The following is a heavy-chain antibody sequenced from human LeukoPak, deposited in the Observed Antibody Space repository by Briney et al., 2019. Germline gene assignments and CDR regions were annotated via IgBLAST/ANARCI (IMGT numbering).Heavy chain of an antibody. J-gene: IGHJ4*02. CDR3: ARESYSSSYLFDF. Sequence: SETLSLTCTVSGGSISSYYWSWIRQPAGKGLEWIGRIYTSGSTNYNPSLKSRVTTSVDTSKNQISLKVNSVTAADTAVYYCARESYSSSYLFDFWGQGTLVTVSS. CDR2: IYTSGST. V-gene: IGHV4-4*07. CDR1: GGSISSYY. D-gene: IGHD6-6*01.